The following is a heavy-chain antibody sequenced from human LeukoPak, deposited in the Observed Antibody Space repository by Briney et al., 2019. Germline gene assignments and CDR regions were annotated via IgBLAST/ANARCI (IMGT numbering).Heavy chain of an antibody. Sequence: PGGSLRLSCAASGFTFSSYSMNWVRQAPGKGLEWVSSISSSSSYIYYADSVKGRFTISRDNAKNSLYLQMNSLRAEDTAVYYCARDLSISGATTQYYYYYYVDVWGKGTTVTVSS. J-gene: IGHJ6*03. D-gene: IGHD1-26*01. CDR3: ARDLSISGATTQYYYYYYVDV. CDR1: GFTFSSYS. CDR2: ISSSSSYI. V-gene: IGHV3-21*01.